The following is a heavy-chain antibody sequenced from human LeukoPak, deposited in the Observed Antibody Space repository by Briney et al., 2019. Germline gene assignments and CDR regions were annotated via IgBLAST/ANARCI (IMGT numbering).Heavy chain of an antibody. J-gene: IGHJ3*02. D-gene: IGHD3-9*01. V-gene: IGHV4-4*07. Sequence: PSETLSLTCTVSGGSISSYYWSWIRQPAGKGLEWIGRIYTSGSTNYNPSLKSRVTMSVDTSKNQFSLKLSYVTAADTAVYYCARDLLIRGWLFDAFDIWGQGTMVTVSS. CDR3: ARDLLIRGWLFDAFDI. CDR1: GGSISSYY. CDR2: IYTSGST.